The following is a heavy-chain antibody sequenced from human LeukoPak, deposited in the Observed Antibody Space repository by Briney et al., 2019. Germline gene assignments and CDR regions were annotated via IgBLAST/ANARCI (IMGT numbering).Heavy chain of an antibody. Sequence: GGSLRLSCAASGFTFSDYYMSWIRQAPGKGLEWVSYISSSGSTIYYADSVKGRFTISRDNAKNSLYLQMSSLRAEDTAVYYCARDPRYYDILTGTFDYWGQGTLVTVSS. CDR1: GFTFSDYY. CDR3: ARDPRYYDILTGTFDY. J-gene: IGHJ4*02. CDR2: ISSSGSTI. D-gene: IGHD3-9*01. V-gene: IGHV3-11*01.